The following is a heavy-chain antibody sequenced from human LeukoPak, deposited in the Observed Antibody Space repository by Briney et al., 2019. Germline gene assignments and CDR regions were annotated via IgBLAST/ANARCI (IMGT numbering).Heavy chain of an antibody. CDR3: AKDEAVAGSDFFDY. Sequence: GGSLRLSCAASGFTFRIYAMTGVRQAPGKGLEWVSTIIGNGGTTYYADSVKGRVAISRDNSKNTVFLQLNSLRAEDTAVYFCAKDEAVAGSDFFDYWGRGTLVTVSS. CDR2: IIGNGGTT. D-gene: IGHD6-19*01. CDR1: GFTFRIYA. J-gene: IGHJ4*02. V-gene: IGHV3-23*01.